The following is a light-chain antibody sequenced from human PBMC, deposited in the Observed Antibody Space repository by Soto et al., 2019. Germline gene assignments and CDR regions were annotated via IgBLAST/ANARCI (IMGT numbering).Light chain of an antibody. CDR2: AAS. V-gene: IGKV1-27*01. CDR1: QGISNY. Sequence: DIQMTQSPSSLSASVGDRVTITCRASQGISNYLAWYQQKPGKVPKLLIYAASTLQSGVPSRFSGSGSGTDFTVTISNLQSEDVANYYCQKYNIAPYTFGQGTKLEIK. CDR3: QKYNIAPYT. J-gene: IGKJ2*01.